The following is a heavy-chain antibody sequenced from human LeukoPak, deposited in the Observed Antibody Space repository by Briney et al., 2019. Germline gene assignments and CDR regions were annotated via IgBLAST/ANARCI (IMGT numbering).Heavy chain of an antibody. V-gene: IGHV3-53*01. J-gene: IGHJ4*02. Sequence: GGSLRLSCAASGFTFSSYGMSWVRQAPGKGLESVPVIYSGGSTYYADSVRGRFTISRDNSKNTLYLQMNSLRVEDTAVYYCARVGGHWGQGTLVTVSS. CDR3: ARVGGH. CDR1: GFTFSSYG. D-gene: IGHD3-10*01. CDR2: IYSGGST.